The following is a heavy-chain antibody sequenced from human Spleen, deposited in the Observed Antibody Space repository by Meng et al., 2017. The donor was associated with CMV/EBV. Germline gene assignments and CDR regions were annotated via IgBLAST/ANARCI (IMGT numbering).Heavy chain of an antibody. CDR2: IYYSGST. CDR3: ARDLGDDYPNYGMDV. D-gene: IGHD1-26*01. V-gene: IGHV4-61*01. Sequence: SETLSLTCTVSGGSVSSGSYYWSWIRQPPGKGLEWIGYIYYSGSTNYNPSLKSRVTISVDTSKNQFSLKLSSVTAADTAVYYCARDLGDDYPNYGMDVWGQGTTVTVSS. J-gene: IGHJ6*02. CDR1: GGSVSSGSYY.